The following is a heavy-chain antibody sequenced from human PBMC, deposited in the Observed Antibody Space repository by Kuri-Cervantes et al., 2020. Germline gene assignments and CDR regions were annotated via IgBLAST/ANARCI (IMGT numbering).Heavy chain of an antibody. V-gene: IGHV3-23*01. D-gene: IGHD4-17*01. CDR1: GFTFSTSA. Sequence: GESLKISCAASGFTFSTSAMAWVRQAPGKGLECVSGISPTGDTTYYVDSVKGRFTISRDNSKNTLYLQMNSLRAEDTAVYYCAKEGGNYGDYGLSDYYGMDVWGQGTTVTVSS. CDR2: ISPTGDTT. J-gene: IGHJ6*02. CDR3: AKEGGNYGDYGLSDYYGMDV.